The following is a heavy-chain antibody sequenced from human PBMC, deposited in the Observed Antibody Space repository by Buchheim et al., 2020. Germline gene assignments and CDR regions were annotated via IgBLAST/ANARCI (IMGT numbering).Heavy chain of an antibody. Sequence: QVQLVESGGGVVQPGRSLRLSCAASGFTFSSYGMHWVRQAPGKGLEWVAVISYDGSNKYYADSVKGRFTTSRDNSKNTLYLQMNSLRAEDTAVYYCAKEASWNYYYYYYMDVWGKGTT. D-gene: IGHD1-1*01. CDR1: GFTFSSYG. CDR2: ISYDGSNK. V-gene: IGHV3-30*18. J-gene: IGHJ6*03. CDR3: AKEASWNYYYYYYMDV.